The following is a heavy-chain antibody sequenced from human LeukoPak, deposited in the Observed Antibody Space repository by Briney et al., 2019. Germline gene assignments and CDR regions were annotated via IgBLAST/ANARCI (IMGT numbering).Heavy chain of an antibody. CDR2: INHSGST. D-gene: IGHD2-2*01. Sequence: PSETLSLTCAVYGGSFSGYYWSWIRQPPGKGLEWIGEINHSGSTNYNPSLKSRITISVDTSKNQFSLKLSSVTAADTAVYYCASGVGYCSSTSCFDYWGQGNLGTVSS. V-gene: IGHV4-34*01. CDR3: ASGVGYCSSTSCFDY. CDR1: GGSFSGYY. J-gene: IGHJ4*02.